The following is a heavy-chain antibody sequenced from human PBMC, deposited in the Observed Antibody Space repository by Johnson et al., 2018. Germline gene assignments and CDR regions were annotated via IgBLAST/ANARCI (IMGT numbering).Heavy chain of an antibody. D-gene: IGHD3-22*01. Sequence: QVQLVQSGAEVKKXGSSVKVXCKASGGTFSSYAISWVRQAPGQGLEWMGGIIPIFGTANYAQQFQGRVTTTTDDSTSTGYMELSSLRSEDTAVYYCASDNLYDYDSSAYYFGWYFQHWGQGTLVTVSS. CDR3: ASDNLYDYDSSAYYFGWYFQH. V-gene: IGHV1-69*01. CDR2: IIPIFGTA. J-gene: IGHJ1*01. CDR1: GGTFSSYA.